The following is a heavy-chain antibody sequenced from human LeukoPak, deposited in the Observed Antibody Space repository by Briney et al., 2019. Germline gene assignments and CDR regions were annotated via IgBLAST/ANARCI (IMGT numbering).Heavy chain of an antibody. J-gene: IGHJ4*02. CDR1: GYTFTGYY. CDR3: ARNPQPHGGGNIDY. D-gene: IGHD3-16*01. V-gene: IGHV1-46*01. Sequence: ASVKVSCKASGYTFTGYYIHWVRQAPGQGLEWMGAIRPSDDYTAYAQNFQGRITVTRDTSTSTVYMDLSSLKSEDTAVYYCARNPQPHGGGNIDYWGQGTLVTVSS. CDR2: IRPSDDYT.